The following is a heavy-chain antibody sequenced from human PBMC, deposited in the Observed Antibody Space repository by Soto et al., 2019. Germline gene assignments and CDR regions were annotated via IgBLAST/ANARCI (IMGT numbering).Heavy chain of an antibody. CDR1: RFTFSGYW. J-gene: IGHJ6*02. CDR3: VRDQWWDNWNSNYYYGMDV. CDR2: IREDGSEK. Sequence: PGGSLRLSCVVSRFTFSGYWMVWVRQAPGKGLEWVASIREDGSEKYYVDSVKGRFTISRDNAKNSLYVQMNSLRAEDTAVYYCVRDQWWDNWNSNYYYGMDVGGEGTTVTVSS. D-gene: IGHD1-7*01. V-gene: IGHV3-7*01.